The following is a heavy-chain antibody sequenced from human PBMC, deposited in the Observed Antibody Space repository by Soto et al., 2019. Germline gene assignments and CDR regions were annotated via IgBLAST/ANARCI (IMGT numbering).Heavy chain of an antibody. Sequence: GGSLRLSCAASGFTFSSYSMNWVRQAPGKGLEWVSAISGSGGSTYYADSVKGRFTISRDNSKNTLYLQMNSLRAEDTAVYYCAKHVDYYYYYMDVWGKGTTVTVSS. D-gene: IGHD2-15*01. CDR2: ISGSGGST. V-gene: IGHV3-23*01. CDR3: AKHVDYYYYYMDV. J-gene: IGHJ6*03. CDR1: GFTFSSYS.